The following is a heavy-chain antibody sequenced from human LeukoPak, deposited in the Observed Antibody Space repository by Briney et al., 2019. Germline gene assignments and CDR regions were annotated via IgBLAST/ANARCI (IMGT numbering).Heavy chain of an antibody. CDR2: ISSSSSTI. CDR1: RFTFSSYR. Sequence: GGSLRLSCAASRFTFSSYRMNWVRQAPGKGLEWVSYISSSSSTIYYADSVKGRFTISRDNAKNSLYLQMNSLRAEDTAVYYCASELTYYYDSSGYYPTDYWGQGTLVTVSS. D-gene: IGHD3-22*01. V-gene: IGHV3-48*04. CDR3: ASELTYYYDSSGYYPTDY. J-gene: IGHJ4*02.